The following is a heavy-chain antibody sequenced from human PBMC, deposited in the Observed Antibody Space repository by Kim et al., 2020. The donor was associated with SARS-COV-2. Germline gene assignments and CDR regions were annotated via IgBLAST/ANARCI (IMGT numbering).Heavy chain of an antibody. V-gene: IGHV1-8*01. Sequence: ASVKVSCKASGYTFTSYDINWVRQATGQGLEWMGWMNPNSGNTGYAQKFQGRVTMTRNTSISTAYMELSSLRSEDTAVYYCARGPYCSGGSCYVRAHVWGKGTTVTVSS. J-gene: IGHJ6*04. CDR3: ARGPYCSGGSCYVRAHV. CDR2: MNPNSGNT. D-gene: IGHD2-15*01. CDR1: GYTFTSYD.